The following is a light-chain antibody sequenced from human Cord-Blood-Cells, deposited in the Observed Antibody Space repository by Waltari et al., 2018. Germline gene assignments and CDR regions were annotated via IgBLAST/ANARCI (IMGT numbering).Light chain of an antibody. CDR2: WAS. CDR1: QSVLYSSNNKNY. J-gene: IGKJ4*01. V-gene: IGKV4-1*01. CDR3: QQYYSTPLT. Sequence: DIVTTQSPDSLAVSLGERATINRKSSQSVLYSSNNKNYLAWYQQKPGQPPKLLIYWASTRESGVPDRFSGSGSGTDFTLTISSLQAEDVAVYYCQQYYSTPLTFGGGTKVEIK.